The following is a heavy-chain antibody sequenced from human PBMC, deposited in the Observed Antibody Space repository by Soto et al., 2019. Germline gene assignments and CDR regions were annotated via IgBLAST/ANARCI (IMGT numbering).Heavy chain of an antibody. CDR3: ARGRKGFSSSCYVD. CDR1: GGSISSSSYY. J-gene: IGHJ4*02. D-gene: IGHD6-13*01. V-gene: IGHV4-39*01. CDR2: IYYSGST. Sequence: SETLSLTCTVSGGSISSSSYYWGWIRQPPGKGLEWIGSIYYSGSTYYNPSLKSRVTISVDTSKNQLSLKLSSVTAADTAVYYCARGRKGFSSSCYVDWGQGTLVTVSS.